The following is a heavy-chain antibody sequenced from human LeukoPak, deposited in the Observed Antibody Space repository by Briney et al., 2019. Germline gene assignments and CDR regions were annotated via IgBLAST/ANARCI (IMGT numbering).Heavy chain of an antibody. J-gene: IGHJ4*02. Sequence: GGSLRLSCAASGFTFSSYWMHWVRQAPGKGLVWVSRINSDGSSTSYADSVKGRFTISRDNVKNTLYLQMNSLRAEDTAVYYCARAGRGYYDSSGYYLFDYWGQGTLVTVSS. V-gene: IGHV3-74*01. CDR2: INSDGSST. D-gene: IGHD3-22*01. CDR1: GFTFSSYW. CDR3: ARAGRGYYDSSGYYLFDY.